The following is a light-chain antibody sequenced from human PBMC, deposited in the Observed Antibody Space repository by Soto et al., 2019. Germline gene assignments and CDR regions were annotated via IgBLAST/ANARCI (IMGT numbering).Light chain of an antibody. V-gene: IGKV3-20*01. Sequence: EIVLTQSPGTLSLSPEERATLSCRASQSVRDRYLAWYQQKPGQAPSLLIYDTSTRATGVPDRFSGSGSGTDFALTISRVEPEDFAIYFCQQYGSSPGTFGQGTKVDI. CDR3: QQYGSSPGT. CDR1: QSVRDRY. J-gene: IGKJ1*01. CDR2: DTS.